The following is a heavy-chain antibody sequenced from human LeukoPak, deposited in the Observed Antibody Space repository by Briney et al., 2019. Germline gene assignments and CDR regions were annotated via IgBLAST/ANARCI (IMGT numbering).Heavy chain of an antibody. CDR3: ARTTEGGYTYGYFFYYYMDV. CDR2: IYYSGST. CDR1: GGSISSSSYY. V-gene: IGHV4-39*07. D-gene: IGHD5-18*01. J-gene: IGHJ6*03. Sequence: SETLSLTCTVSGGSISSSSYYWGWIRQPPGKGLEWIGSIYYSGSTYYNPSLKSRVTISVDTSKNQFSLKLTSVTAADTAVYYCARTTEGGYTYGYFFYYYMDVWGKGTTVTISS.